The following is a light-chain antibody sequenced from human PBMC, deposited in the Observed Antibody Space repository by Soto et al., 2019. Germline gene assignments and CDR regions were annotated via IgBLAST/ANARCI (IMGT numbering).Light chain of an antibody. V-gene: IGLV2-14*01. CDR2: DVS. Sequence: SVLTQPASVSGSPVQSITISCTETSSDVGGYNYVSWYQQHPGKAPKLMIYDVSNRPSGVSNRFSGSKSGNTASLTISGLQAEDEADYYCSSYTSSSTLVFGTGTKVTVL. CDR3: SSYTSSSTLV. J-gene: IGLJ1*01. CDR1: SSDVGGYNY.